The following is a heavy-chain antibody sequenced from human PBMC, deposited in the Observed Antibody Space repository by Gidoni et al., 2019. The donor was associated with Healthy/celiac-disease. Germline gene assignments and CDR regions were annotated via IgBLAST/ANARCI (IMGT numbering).Heavy chain of an antibody. CDR2: IYSGGST. J-gene: IGHJ3*02. V-gene: IGHV3-53*01. D-gene: IGHD2-8*02. Sequence: EVQLVESGGGLIQPGGSLRLSCAASGFTVSSNYMSWVRQAPGKGLEWVSVIYSGGSTYYADSVKGRFTISRDNSKNTLYLQMNSLRAEDTAVYYCARERYCTGGVCLGAFDIWGQGTMVTVSS. CDR1: GFTVSSNY. CDR3: ARERYCTGGVCLGAFDI.